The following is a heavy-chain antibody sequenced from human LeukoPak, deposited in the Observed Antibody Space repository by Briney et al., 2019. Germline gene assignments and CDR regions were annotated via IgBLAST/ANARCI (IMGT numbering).Heavy chain of an antibody. J-gene: IGHJ4*02. CDR1: GFSFSDSY. CDR2: ITSSGTTT. D-gene: IGHD6-13*01. Sequence: GGSLRLSCSAPGFSFSDSYMSWFRLSPQKGLEWIAYITSSGTTTEYADSVKGRFTISRDNAKNSLYLQMNSLRAEDTAVYYCARLRGSSSWHPYWGQGTLVTVSS. V-gene: IGHV3-11*01. CDR3: ARLRGSSSWHPY.